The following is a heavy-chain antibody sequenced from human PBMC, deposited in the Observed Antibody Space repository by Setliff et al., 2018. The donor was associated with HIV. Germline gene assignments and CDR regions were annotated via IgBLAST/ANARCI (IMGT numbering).Heavy chain of an antibody. CDR2: INAGNGNT. Sequence: GASVKVSCKASGYTFTTYAMHWVRQAPGQRLEWMGWINAGNGNTKYSQKFQGRVTITRDTSASTAYMELNSLKTEDTAVYYCATLSGYSSGWYDFGRIASGGYYSMDVWGKGTAVTVSS. D-gene: IGHD6-19*01. CDR3: ATLSGYSSGWYDFGRIASGGYYSMDV. CDR1: GYTFTTYA. J-gene: IGHJ6*03. V-gene: IGHV1-3*01.